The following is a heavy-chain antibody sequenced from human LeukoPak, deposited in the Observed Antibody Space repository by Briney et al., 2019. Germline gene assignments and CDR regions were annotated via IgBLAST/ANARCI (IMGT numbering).Heavy chain of an antibody. CDR1: GFTFSSYS. CDR2: ISSSSSYI. CDR3: ARGREWELLTIDY. Sequence: GGSLRLSCAASGFTFSSYSINWVRQAPGKGLEWVSSISSSSSYIYYADSLKGRFTISRDNAKNSLYLQMNSLRAEDTAVYYCARGREWELLTIDYWGQGTLVTVSS. J-gene: IGHJ4*02. D-gene: IGHD1-26*01. V-gene: IGHV3-21*06.